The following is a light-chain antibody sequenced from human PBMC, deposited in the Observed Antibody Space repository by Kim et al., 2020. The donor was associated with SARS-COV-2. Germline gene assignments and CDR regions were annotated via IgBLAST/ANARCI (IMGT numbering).Light chain of an antibody. CDR1: NTDIGAYNY. CDR3: KSFTTSTTWV. J-gene: IGLJ3*02. V-gene: IGLV2-14*03. Sequence: QSALTQPASVSGSPGQSITISCAGTNTDIGAYNYVSWYQHHPGKVPKLIIYDVSQRPSGVSNRFSGSKSGNTASLTISGLQAEDEADYYCKSFTTSTTWVFGGGTQLTVL. CDR2: DVS.